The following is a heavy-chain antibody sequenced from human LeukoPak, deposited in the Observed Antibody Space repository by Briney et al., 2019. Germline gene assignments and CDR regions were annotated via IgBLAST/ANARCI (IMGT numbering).Heavy chain of an antibody. CDR3: AKDHQTLGYCSGGSCYSVDY. V-gene: IGHV3-30*04. J-gene: IGHJ4*02. CDR2: ISNDGTNK. Sequence: GGSLRLSCAASGYSFKSYAIHWIRQAPGKGLEWVAIISNDGTNKYYADSVKGRFTISRDNSKNTLYLQMNSLRAEDTAVYYCAKDHQTLGYCSGGSCYSVDYWGQGTLVTVSS. D-gene: IGHD2-15*01. CDR1: GYSFKSYA.